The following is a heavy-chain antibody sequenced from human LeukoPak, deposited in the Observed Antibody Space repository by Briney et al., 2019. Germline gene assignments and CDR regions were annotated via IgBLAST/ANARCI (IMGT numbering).Heavy chain of an antibody. Sequence: PGGSLRLSCAASGFTFSSYAMHWVRQAPGKGLEWVAVISYDGSNKYYAASVKGRFTISRDNSKNTLYLQMNSLRAEDTAVYYCAKGGRAAAGKYYYGMDVWGQGTTVTVSS. D-gene: IGHD6-13*01. CDR2: ISYDGSNK. CDR3: AKGGRAAAGKYYYGMDV. J-gene: IGHJ6*02. CDR1: GFTFSSYA. V-gene: IGHV3-30-3*01.